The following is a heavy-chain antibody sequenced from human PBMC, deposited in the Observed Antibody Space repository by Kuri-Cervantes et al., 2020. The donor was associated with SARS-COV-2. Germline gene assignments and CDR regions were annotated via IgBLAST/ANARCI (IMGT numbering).Heavy chain of an antibody. CDR3: ARLRFLEWYYFGY. CDR1: GGSISSSSNF. J-gene: IGHJ4*02. D-gene: IGHD3-3*01. V-gene: IGHV4-39*02. CDR2: IDYSENT. Sequence: SETLSLTCTVSGGSISSSSNFWAWIRQPPGKGLEWIGNIDYSENTYYNPSLMTRVTISVDTSKNHFSLNLTSVTAADTAVYYCARLRFLEWYYFGYWGQGILVTVSS.